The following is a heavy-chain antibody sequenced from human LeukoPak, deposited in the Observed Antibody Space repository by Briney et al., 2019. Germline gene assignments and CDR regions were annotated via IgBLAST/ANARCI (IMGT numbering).Heavy chain of an antibody. CDR3: ARHRLRGVIITSHPYYFDY. D-gene: IGHD3-10*01. CDR2: INHSGST. J-gene: IGHJ4*02. CDR1: GGSFSGYY. V-gene: IGHV4-34*01. Sequence: SETLSLTCAVYGGSFSGYYWSWIRQPPGKGLEWIGEINHSGSTNYNPSPKRRVTISVDTSKNQFSLKLSSVTAADTAVYYCARHRLRGVIITSHPYYFDYWGQGTLVTVSS.